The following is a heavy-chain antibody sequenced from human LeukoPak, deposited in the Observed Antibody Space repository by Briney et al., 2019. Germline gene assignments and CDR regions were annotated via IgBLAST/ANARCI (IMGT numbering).Heavy chain of an antibody. V-gene: IGHV4-34*01. CDR2: INHSGST. CDR1: GASFSGYY. CDR3: ATIRSRKWGFDY. Sequence: SETLSLTCAVYGASFSGYYWSWIRQPPGKGLEWIGEINHSGSTNYNPSLKSRVTISVDTSKTQFSLKLTSVTAADTAVYYCATIRSRKWGFDYWGQGTLVTVPS. J-gene: IGHJ4*02. D-gene: IGHD1-26*01.